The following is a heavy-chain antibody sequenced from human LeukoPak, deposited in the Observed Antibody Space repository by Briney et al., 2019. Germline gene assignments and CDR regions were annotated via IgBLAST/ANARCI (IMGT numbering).Heavy chain of an antibody. CDR2: INHSGST. J-gene: IGHJ5*02. Sequence: PSETLSLICAVYGGSFSGYNWSWIRQPPGKGLEWIGEINHSGSTNYNPSLKSRVTISVDTSKNQFSLKLSSVPAADTAVYYCARGRYYDILTGYSRIKYNWFDPWGQGTLVTVSS. CDR3: ARGRYYDILTGYSRIKYNWFDP. V-gene: IGHV4-34*01. D-gene: IGHD3-9*01. CDR1: GGSFSGYN.